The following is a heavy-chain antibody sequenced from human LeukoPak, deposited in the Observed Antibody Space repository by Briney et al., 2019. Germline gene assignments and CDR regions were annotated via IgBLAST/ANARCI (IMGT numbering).Heavy chain of an antibody. D-gene: IGHD3-22*01. CDR1: GFTFSSYA. CDR2: IVASGGST. V-gene: IGHV3-23*01. J-gene: IGHJ4*02. CDR3: ARGYYDSSGPDY. Sequence: PGGSLRLSCAASGFTFSSYAMSWVRQAPGKGLEWVSGIVASGGSTYYAESVKGRFTISRDNAKNSLYLQMNSLRAEDTAVYYCARGYYDSSGPDYWGQGTLVTVSS.